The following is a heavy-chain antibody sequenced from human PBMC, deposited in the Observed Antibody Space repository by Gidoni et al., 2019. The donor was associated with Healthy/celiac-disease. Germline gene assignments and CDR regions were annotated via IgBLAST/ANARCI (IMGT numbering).Heavy chain of an antibody. J-gene: IGHJ4*02. V-gene: IGHV3-64D*06. D-gene: IGHD3-22*01. CDR3: GRSSGYSQYYFDY. CDR1: GFPFSSYA. Sequence: EVQLVESGGGLVQPGGSLGLSCSASGFPFSSYAMHWVRQAPGKGLEYVSAISSNGGSTYYADSVKGRFTISRDNSKNTLYLQMSSLRAEDTAVYYCGRSSGYSQYYFDYWGQGTLVTVSS. CDR2: ISSNGGST.